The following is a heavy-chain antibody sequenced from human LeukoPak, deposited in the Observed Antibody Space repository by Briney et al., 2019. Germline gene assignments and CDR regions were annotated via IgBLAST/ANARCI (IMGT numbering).Heavy chain of an antibody. CDR1: GLTFSHYA. Sequence: GGSLRLSCSASGLTFSHYAMTWVRQAPGKGLEWVSSVHADGDFTYYADSVRGRFTVSRDKSESSLYLQMNGLKAEDTALYYCAKDPNGDYVGAFDMWGQGTMVTVSS. J-gene: IGHJ3*02. V-gene: IGHV3-23*01. CDR3: AKDPNGDYVGAFDM. CDR2: VHADGDFT. D-gene: IGHD4-17*01.